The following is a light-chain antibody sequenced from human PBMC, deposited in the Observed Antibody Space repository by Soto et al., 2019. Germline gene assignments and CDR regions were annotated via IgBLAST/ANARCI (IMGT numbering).Light chain of an antibody. CDR3: QKYYSTSWT. CDR1: QSISSW. J-gene: IGKJ1*01. Sequence: DIQMTQSPSTLSASVGDRVTITCRASQSISSWLAWYQQKPGKAPKLLIYDASSLESGVPSRFSGSGSGTEFTLTISSLQPEDVATYYCQKYYSTSWTFGQGTKVDIK. CDR2: DAS. V-gene: IGKV1-5*01.